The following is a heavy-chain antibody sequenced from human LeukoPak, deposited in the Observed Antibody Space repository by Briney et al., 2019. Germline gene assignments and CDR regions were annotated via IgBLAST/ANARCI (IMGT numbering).Heavy chain of an antibody. CDR3: AREAVGGFDP. V-gene: IGHV3-21*01. Sequence: GGSLRLSCAASGFTFSSDSMNWVRQAPGRGLEWVSSISSSSSYIYYADSVKGRFTISRDNAKNSLYLQMNSLRAEDTAVYYCAREAVGGFDPWGQGTLVTVSS. D-gene: IGHD3-16*01. CDR1: GFTFSSDS. J-gene: IGHJ5*02. CDR2: ISSSSSYI.